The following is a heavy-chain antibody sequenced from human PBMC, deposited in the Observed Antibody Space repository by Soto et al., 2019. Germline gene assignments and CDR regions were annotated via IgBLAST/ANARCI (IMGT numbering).Heavy chain of an antibody. V-gene: IGHV3-30*18. CDR1: GFTFSSYG. D-gene: IGHD5-12*01. Sequence: QVQLVESGGGVVQPGRSLRLSCAASGFTFSSYGMHWVRQAPGKGLEWVAVISYDGSNKNYADSVKGRFTISRDNSKNTLYLQMNSLRAEDTAVYYCAKGRDGYNYASFDYWGQGTLVTVSS. J-gene: IGHJ4*02. CDR2: ISYDGSNK. CDR3: AKGRDGYNYASFDY.